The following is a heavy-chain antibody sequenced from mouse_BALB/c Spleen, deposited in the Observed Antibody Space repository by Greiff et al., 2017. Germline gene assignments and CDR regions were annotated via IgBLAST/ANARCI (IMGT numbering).Heavy chain of an antibody. CDR2: ISTYYGDA. CDR1: GYTFTDYA. J-gene: IGHJ4*01. Sequence: QVQLQQSGPELVRPGVSVKISCKGSGYTFTDYAMHWVKQSHAKSLEWIGVISTYYGDASYNQKFKGKATMTVDKSSSTAYMELARLTSEDSAIYYCATSTMITTGYYYAMDYWGQGTSVTVSS. CDR3: ATSTMITTGYYYAMDY. D-gene: IGHD2-4*01. V-gene: IGHV1-67*01.